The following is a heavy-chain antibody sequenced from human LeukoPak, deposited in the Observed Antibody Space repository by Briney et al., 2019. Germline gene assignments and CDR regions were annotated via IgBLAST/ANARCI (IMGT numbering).Heavy chain of an antibody. V-gene: IGHV3-30*18. Sequence: GGSLRLSCAASGFTFSHYAMHWVRQAPGKGLEWVAVTSYDGLNTHYADSLKGRFTVSRDNSKNTLHLQMDSLRSGDTAIYYCAKDLSSSWFSCLDNWGQGTLVTVSS. D-gene: IGHD6-13*01. CDR2: TSYDGLNT. CDR3: AKDLSSSWFSCLDN. J-gene: IGHJ1*01. CDR1: GFTFSHYA.